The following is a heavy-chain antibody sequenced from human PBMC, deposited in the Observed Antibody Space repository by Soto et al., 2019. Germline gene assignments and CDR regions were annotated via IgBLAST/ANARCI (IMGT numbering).Heavy chain of an antibody. D-gene: IGHD6-6*01. CDR1: GGSISSYY. Sequence: SETLSLTCTVSGGSISSYYWSWIRQPPGKGLEWIGYIYYSGSTNYNPSLKSRVTISVDTSKNQFSLKLSSVTAADTAVYYCASGYGSSSYYYYGMDVWGQGTTVTVSS. V-gene: IGHV4-59*01. J-gene: IGHJ6*02. CDR2: IYYSGST. CDR3: ASGYGSSSYYYYGMDV.